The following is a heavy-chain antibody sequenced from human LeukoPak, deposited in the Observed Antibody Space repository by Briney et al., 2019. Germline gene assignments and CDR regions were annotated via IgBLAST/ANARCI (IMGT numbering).Heavy chain of an antibody. D-gene: IGHD3-3*01. J-gene: IGHJ3*02. CDR1: GYTFTGYY. CDR3: ARIGAILGVAGVGAFDI. V-gene: IGHV1-2*02. Sequence: ASVKVSCKASGYTFTGYYMHWVRQAPGQGLEWMGWINPNSGGTNYAQKFQGRVTMTRDTSISTAYMELSRLRSDDTAVYYCARIGAILGVAGVGAFDIWGQGTMVTVSS. CDR2: INPNSGGT.